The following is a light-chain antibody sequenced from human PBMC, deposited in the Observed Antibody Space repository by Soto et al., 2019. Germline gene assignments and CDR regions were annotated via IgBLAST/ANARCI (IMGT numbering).Light chain of an antibody. Sequence: QSALTQPPSASGSPGQSVTISCTGTSSDVGAFTYVSWYQQHPGKAPKLMIYEVTKRPSGVPDRFSGSKSGNTASLTVSGLQAEDEADYYCSSYAGSKNVIFGGGTQLTVL. CDR3: SSYAGSKNVI. CDR2: EVT. J-gene: IGLJ2*01. CDR1: SSDVGAFTY. V-gene: IGLV2-8*01.